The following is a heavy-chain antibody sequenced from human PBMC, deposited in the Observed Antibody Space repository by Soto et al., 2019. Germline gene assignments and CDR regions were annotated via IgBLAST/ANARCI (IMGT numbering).Heavy chain of an antibody. CDR2: ISAYNGNT. CDR3: ARDNVVVPAAIGNWFDP. V-gene: IGHV1-18*04. D-gene: IGHD2-2*02. CDR1: GYTFTSYG. J-gene: IGHJ5*02. Sequence: ASVKVSCKASGYTFTSYGISWVRQAPGQGLEWMGWISAYNGNTNYAQKLQGRVTMTTDTSTSTAYMELRSLRSDGTAVYYCARDNVVVPAAIGNWFDPWGQGTLVTVSS.